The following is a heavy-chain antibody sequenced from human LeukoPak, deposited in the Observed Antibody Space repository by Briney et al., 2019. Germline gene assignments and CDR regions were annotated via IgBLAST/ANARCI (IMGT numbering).Heavy chain of an antibody. J-gene: IGHJ6*04. CDR1: GFTFSSYD. Sequence: GGSLRLSCAASGFTFSSYDMHWVRQATGKGLERVSAIGTAGDPYYPGSVKGRFTISRENAKNSLYLQMNSLRAGDTAVYYCARGTYYGSGSYYYDGLNYYYGMDVWGKGTTVTVSS. V-gene: IGHV3-13*05. CDR2: IGTAGDP. CDR3: ARGTYYGSGSYYYDGLNYYYGMDV. D-gene: IGHD3-10*01.